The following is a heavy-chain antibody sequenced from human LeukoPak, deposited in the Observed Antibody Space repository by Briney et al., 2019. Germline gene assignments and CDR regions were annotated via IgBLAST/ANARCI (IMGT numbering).Heavy chain of an antibody. D-gene: IGHD6-19*01. CDR2: IYPGDSDT. V-gene: IGHV5-51*01. J-gene: IGHJ4*02. Sequence: GESLKISCKGSGYSFTNYWISCVRQMPGKGLEWMGIIYPGDSDTRYSPSFRGQVTISADKSISTAYLQWSSLKSSDTAMYYWARQQYIGGWHGYDYWGRGTLVTVSS. CDR1: GYSFTNYW. CDR3: ARQQYIGGWHGYDY.